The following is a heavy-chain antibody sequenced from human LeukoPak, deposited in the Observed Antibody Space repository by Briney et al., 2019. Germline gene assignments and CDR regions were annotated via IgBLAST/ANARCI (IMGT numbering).Heavy chain of an antibody. J-gene: IGHJ4*02. D-gene: IGHD1-26*01. V-gene: IGHV5-51*01. Sequence: GESLKISCRGSGYSFTSYWIGWVRQMPGKGLEWMGIIYPRDSDTRYSPSFQGQVTISADKSIGTAYLQWSSLKASDTAMYYCARLPDPRATVLRYWGQGTLVTVSS. CDR3: ARLPDPRATVLRY. CDR1: GYSFTSYW. CDR2: IYPRDSDT.